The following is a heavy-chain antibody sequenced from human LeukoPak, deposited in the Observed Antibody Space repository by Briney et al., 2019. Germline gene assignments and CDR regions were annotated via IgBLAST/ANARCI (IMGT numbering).Heavy chain of an antibody. V-gene: IGHV1-2*02. CDR2: VNPNSGGT. J-gene: IGHJ4*02. CDR1: GYTLTELS. D-gene: IGHD6-19*01. Sequence: ASVKVSCKVSGYTLTELSMHWVRQAPGQGLEWMGWVNPNSGGTHCAQKFQGRVTMTRDTSINTVYMALNWLTSDDTAVYYCARGQQWLEAFDYWGLGTLVTVSS. CDR3: ARGQQWLEAFDY.